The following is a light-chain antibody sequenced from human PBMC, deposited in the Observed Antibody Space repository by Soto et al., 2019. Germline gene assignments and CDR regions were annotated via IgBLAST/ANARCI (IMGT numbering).Light chain of an antibody. Sequence: EIVLTQSPGTLSLSPGEIATLSCRASQSDSSSYLAWYQLKPGQAPRLVIYAASSRAAGIPDRFSGSGSGTDFTLTISRLEPEDFAVYYCQHYGSSVYTFGQGPQLEIK. CDR2: AAS. CDR3: QHYGSSVYT. CDR1: QSDSSSY. J-gene: IGKJ2*01. V-gene: IGKV3-20*01.